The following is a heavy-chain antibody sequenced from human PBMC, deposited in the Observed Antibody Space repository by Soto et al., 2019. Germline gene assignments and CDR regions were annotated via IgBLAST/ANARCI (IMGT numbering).Heavy chain of an antibody. J-gene: IGHJ4*01. CDR1: GLNFSDAW. CDR2: IKNEGEGGTT. D-gene: IGHD3-3*01. CDR3: VAPRLF. Sequence: EVHMVESGGGLVKPGGSLSLSCVASGLNFSDAWMSWVRQAPGQGLEWIGRIKNEGEGGTTDYAAVVKGRFIISRDDSKNTLYLQMNSLTAADSAVYYFVAPRLFWCHGNLVTVSS. V-gene: IGHV3-15*05.